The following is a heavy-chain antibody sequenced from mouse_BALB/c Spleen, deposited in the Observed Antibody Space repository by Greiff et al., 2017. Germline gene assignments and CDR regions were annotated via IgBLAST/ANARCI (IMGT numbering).Heavy chain of an antibody. V-gene: IGHV1-69*02. Sequence: QVQLQQPGAELVKPGAPVKLSCKASGYTFTSYWMNWVKQRPGRGLEWIGRIDPSDSETHYNQKFKDKATLTVDKSSSTAYIQLSSLTSEDSAVYYCAREDGSSTHYYAMDYWGQGTSVTVSS. CDR3: AREDGSSTHYYAMDY. D-gene: IGHD1-1*01. CDR1: GYTFTSYW. J-gene: IGHJ4*01. CDR2: IDPSDSET.